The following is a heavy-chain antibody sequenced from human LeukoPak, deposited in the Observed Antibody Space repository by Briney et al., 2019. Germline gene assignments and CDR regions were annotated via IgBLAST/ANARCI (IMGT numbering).Heavy chain of an antibody. CDR3: ARESYYYDSSGYYYGMDV. CDR2: ISSSSSYT. V-gene: IGHV3-11*06. J-gene: IGHJ6*02. D-gene: IGHD3-22*01. CDR1: GFTFSDYY. Sequence: GGSLRLSCAASGFTFSDYYMSWIRQAPGKGLEGVSYISSSSSYTNYADSVKGRFTISRDNAKNSLYLQMNRLRAEDTAVYSCARESYYYDSSGYYYGMDVWGQGTTVTVSS.